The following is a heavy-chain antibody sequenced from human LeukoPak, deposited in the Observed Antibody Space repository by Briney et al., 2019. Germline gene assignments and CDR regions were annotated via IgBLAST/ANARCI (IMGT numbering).Heavy chain of an antibody. CDR3: ARAPGGCGGTCAFDY. CDR2: IYTDGSP. Sequence: SETLSLTCTESGGSTSNSFWSWIRQPAGKGLEWIGRIYTDGSPNSNPSLRSRLTMSLDTSNNQVSLKLTSVTAAATAVYFCARAPGGCGGTCAFDYWGQGILVTVSS. D-gene: IGHD2-15*01. V-gene: IGHV4-4*07. CDR1: GGSTSNSF. J-gene: IGHJ4*02.